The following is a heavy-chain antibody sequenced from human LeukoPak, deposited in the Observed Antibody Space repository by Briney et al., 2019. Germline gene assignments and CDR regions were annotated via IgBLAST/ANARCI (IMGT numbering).Heavy chain of an antibody. Sequence: GASVKVSCKASGYTFTGYYMHWVRQAPGQGLEWMGWINPNSGGTNYAQKFQGMVTMTRDTSISTAYMELSRLRSDDTAVYYCARVRIAAAGTSPDYWGQGTLVTVSS. CDR2: INPNSGGT. D-gene: IGHD6-13*01. CDR3: ARVRIAAAGTSPDY. CDR1: GYTFTGYY. V-gene: IGHV1-2*02. J-gene: IGHJ4*02.